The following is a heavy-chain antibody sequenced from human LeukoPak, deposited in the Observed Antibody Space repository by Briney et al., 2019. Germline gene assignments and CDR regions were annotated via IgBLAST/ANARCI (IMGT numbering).Heavy chain of an antibody. CDR1: GLTVSGNY. D-gene: IGHD2/OR15-2a*01. CDR2: IYPDGST. V-gene: IGHV3-66*01. CDR3: ARDVSHRHLDY. J-gene: IGHJ4*02. Sequence: GGSLRLSCAASGLTVSGNYMTWVRQAPGKGLEWVSVIYPDGSTYYADSVRGRFTVSRDNSKNTVHLQMNSLRADDTAVYYCARDVSHRHLDYWGQGTLVTVSS.